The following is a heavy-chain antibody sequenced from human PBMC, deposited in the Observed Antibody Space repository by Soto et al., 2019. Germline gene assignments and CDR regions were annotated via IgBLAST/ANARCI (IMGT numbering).Heavy chain of an antibody. CDR2: IYHSGLT. CDR1: GGSISSSNW. D-gene: IGHD1-7*01. CDR3: ARSTRSGTTFDY. V-gene: IGHV4-4*02. Sequence: QVQLQESGPGLVKPSGTLSLTCAVSGGSISSSNWWSWVRQPPGKGLAWIGEIYHSGLTNYNPSLKSLVTISVDKAKNQFSLKLSSVTAADTAVYYCARSTRSGTTFDYWGQGTLVTVSS. J-gene: IGHJ4*02.